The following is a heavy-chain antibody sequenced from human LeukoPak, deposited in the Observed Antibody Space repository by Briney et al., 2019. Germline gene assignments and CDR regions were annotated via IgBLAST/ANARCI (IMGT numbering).Heavy chain of an antibody. V-gene: IGHV1-69*04. D-gene: IGHD4-17*01. CDR3: ARDRIDYGDQNDY. CDR2: IIPILGIA. CDR1: GGTFSSYA. J-gene: IGHJ4*02. Sequence: SLKVSCKASGGTFSSYAISWVRQAPGQGLEWMGRIIPILGIANYAQKFQGRVTITADKSTSTAYMELSSLRSEDTAVYYCARDRIDYGDQNDYWGQGTLVTV.